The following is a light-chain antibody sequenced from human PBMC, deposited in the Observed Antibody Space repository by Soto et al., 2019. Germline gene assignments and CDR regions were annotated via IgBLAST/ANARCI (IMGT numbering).Light chain of an antibody. CDR2: AAS. Sequence: DIQMTQSQSSLSASVGDRVTVTCRASPAISNYLAWFQQKPGIAPKSLIYAASGLQSGVPSKFSVSGSGTDLTLTTSSLQPEDFATYYCQQYNSYPLFTFGPGTKVDI. CDR3: QQYNSYPLFT. J-gene: IGKJ3*01. CDR1: PAISNY. V-gene: IGKV1-16*02.